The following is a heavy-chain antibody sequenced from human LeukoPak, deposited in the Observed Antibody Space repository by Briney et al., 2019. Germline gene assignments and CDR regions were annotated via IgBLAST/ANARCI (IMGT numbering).Heavy chain of an antibody. CDR2: ISSSSSYI. D-gene: IGHD2-15*01. V-gene: IGHV3-21*01. J-gene: IGHJ4*02. CDR1: GFTFSSYA. Sequence: GGSLRLSCAASGFTFSSYAMHWVRQAPGKGLEWVSSISSSSSYIYYADSVKGRFTISRDNAKNSLYLQMNSLRVEDTAMYYCAADSGGSRYWGQGTLATVSS. CDR3: AADSGGSRY.